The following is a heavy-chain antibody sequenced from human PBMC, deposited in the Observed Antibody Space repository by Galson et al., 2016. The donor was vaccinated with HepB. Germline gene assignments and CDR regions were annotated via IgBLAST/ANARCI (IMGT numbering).Heavy chain of an antibody. V-gene: IGHV3-33*01. J-gene: IGHJ6*04. CDR2: IWNDGRNT. CDR1: GFTFSSYG. CDR3: ARHWWPGQLVRGGYGMDV. Sequence: SLRLSCAASGFTFSSYGMYWVRQAPGKGLKWVAVIWNDGRNTYYADSVKGRFTISRDNSKTTLSLQMNSLRADGTALYYCARHWWPGQLVRGGYGMDVGGKGTTVTVSS. D-gene: IGHD6-13*01.